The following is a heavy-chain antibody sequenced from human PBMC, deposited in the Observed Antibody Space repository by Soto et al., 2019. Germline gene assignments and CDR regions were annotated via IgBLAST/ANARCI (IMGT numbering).Heavy chain of an antibody. Sequence: SETLSLTCTVSGGSIRSYYWSWIRQPPGKGLEWIGYIYYSGSTNYNPSLKSRVTISVDTSKNQFSLKLSSVTAADTAVYYCARGGNYFWSGYYYFDYWGQGTLVTVSS. V-gene: IGHV4-59*01. CDR1: GGSIRSYY. D-gene: IGHD3-3*01. CDR3: ARGGNYFWSGYYYFDY. J-gene: IGHJ4*02. CDR2: IYYSGST.